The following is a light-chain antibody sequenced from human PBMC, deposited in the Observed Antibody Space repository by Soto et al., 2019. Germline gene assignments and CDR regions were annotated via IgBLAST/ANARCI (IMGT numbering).Light chain of an antibody. CDR2: KAS. V-gene: IGKV1-5*03. J-gene: IGKJ1*01. CDR3: QQYDTYSPT. Sequence: DIQMTQSPSSVSASVGDRVTITCRASQGISSWLAWYQQKPGKAPKLLIYKASNLEGGVPSRFSGSGSGTEFTLTISSLQPDDFATYYCQQYDTYSPTFGQGTKVEIK. CDR1: QGISSW.